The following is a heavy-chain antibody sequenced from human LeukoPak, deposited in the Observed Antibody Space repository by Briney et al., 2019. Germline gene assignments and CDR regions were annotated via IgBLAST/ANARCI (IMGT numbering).Heavy chain of an antibody. CDR2: ISSSGGST. J-gene: IGHJ5*02. CDR1: GFNFTNYA. Sequence: GGSLRPSCAASGFNFTNYAMNWVRQAPGRGLEWVSLISSSGGSTYYAGSVKGRFTISRDNSKNTLYLQMNSLRAEDTAIYYCAKDGPTAIPSWFDPWGQGTLVTVSS. V-gene: IGHV3-23*01. CDR3: AKDGPTAIPSWFDP. D-gene: IGHD2-21*02.